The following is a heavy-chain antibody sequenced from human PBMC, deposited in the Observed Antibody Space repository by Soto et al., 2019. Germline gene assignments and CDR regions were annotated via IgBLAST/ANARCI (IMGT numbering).Heavy chain of an antibody. D-gene: IGHD2-2*02. J-gene: IGHJ6*01. CDR2: INSDGSST. CDR1: GFTFSSYW. V-gene: IGHV3-74*01. CDR3: ARVGGYCTSTSCYTRYYYYGMDV. Sequence: GGSLRLSCAASGFTFSSYWMHWVRQAPGKRLVWVSRINSDGSSTSHADSVKGRFTISRANAKNTLYLQMNSLRAEDTAVNYCARVGGYCTSTSCYTRYYYYGMDVWGQGTTVT.